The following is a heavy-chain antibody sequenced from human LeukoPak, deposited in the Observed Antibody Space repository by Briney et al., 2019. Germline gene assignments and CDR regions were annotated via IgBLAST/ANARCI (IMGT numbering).Heavy chain of an antibody. CDR2: ISSSSSYI. CDR1: GFTFSSYW. V-gene: IGHV3-21*01. D-gene: IGHD2-21*02. CDR3: ARYCGGDCYSPY. J-gene: IGHJ4*02. Sequence: GGSLRLSCAASGFTFSSYWMSWVRQAPGKGLEWVSSISSSSSYIYYADSVKGRFTVSRDNAKNSLYLQMNSLRAEDTAVYYCARYCGGDCYSPYWGQGTLVTVSS.